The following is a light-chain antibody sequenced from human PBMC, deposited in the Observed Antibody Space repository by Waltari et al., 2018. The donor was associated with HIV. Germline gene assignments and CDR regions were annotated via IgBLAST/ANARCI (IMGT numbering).Light chain of an antibody. V-gene: IGLV3-25*03. Sequence: SYELTQPPSVSVSPGQPARVTCSGDALPTRNAYWYQQRPGQAPVLLIFRDTERPSGIPERFSSSSSGTTVTLTIRAVQAEDEADYYCQSTDSSGVYWVFGGGTTLTVL. J-gene: IGLJ3*02. CDR2: RDT. CDR1: ALPTRN. CDR3: QSTDSSGVYWV.